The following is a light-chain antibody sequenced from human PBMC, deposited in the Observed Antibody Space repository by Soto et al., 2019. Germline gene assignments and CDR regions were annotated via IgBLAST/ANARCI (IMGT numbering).Light chain of an antibody. CDR3: QQYNNWPWM. Sequence: EIVMTQSPATLSVSPGERATLSCRASQSVSSNLAWYQQKPGQAPRLLIYGASTRANGIPARFSGSGSGTEFTLTISSLQSEDFAVYYCQQYNNWPWMFGQGTKVEIK. V-gene: IGKV3-15*01. CDR2: GAS. CDR1: QSVSSN. J-gene: IGKJ1*01.